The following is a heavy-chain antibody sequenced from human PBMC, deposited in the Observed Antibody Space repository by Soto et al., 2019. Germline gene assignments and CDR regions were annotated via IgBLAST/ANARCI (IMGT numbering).Heavy chain of an antibody. CDR2: ISYDGSNK. Sequence: GGSLRLSCAASGFTFSSYGMHWVRQAPGKGLEWVAVISYDGSNKYYADTVKGRFTISRDNSKNTLYLQMNSLRAEDTAVYYCAKARAFDIWGQGTMVTVSS. CDR3: AKARAFDI. V-gene: IGHV3-30*18. J-gene: IGHJ3*02. CDR1: GFTFSSYG.